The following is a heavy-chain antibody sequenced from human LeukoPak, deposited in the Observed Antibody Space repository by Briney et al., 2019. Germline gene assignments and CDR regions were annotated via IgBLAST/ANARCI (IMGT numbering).Heavy chain of an antibody. CDR1: GGTFSSYA. Sequence: SVKVSCKASGGTFSSYAISWVRQAPGQGLEWMGGIIPIFGTANYAQKFQGRVTITADESTSTACMELSSLRSEDTAVYYCARDGYYDFWSGLFDYWGQGTLVTVSS. CDR2: IIPIFGTA. V-gene: IGHV1-69*01. J-gene: IGHJ4*02. D-gene: IGHD3-3*01. CDR3: ARDGYYDFWSGLFDY.